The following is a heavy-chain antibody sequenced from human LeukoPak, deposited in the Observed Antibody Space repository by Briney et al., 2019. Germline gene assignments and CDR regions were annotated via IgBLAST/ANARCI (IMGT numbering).Heavy chain of an antibody. J-gene: IGHJ4*02. CDR3: AKARLYSGYDY. V-gene: IGHV3-23*01. CDR2: ISGSGGST. Sequence: QPGGSLRLSCAASGFTFSNYDMSWVRQAPGKGLEWVSAISGSGGSTYYADSVKGRFTISRDNSKNTLYLQMNSLRDEDTAVYYCAKARLYSGYDYWGQGTLVTVSS. D-gene: IGHD5-12*01. CDR1: GFTFSNYD.